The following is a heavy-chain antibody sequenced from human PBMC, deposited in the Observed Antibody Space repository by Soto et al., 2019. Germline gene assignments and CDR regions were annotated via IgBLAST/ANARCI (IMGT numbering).Heavy chain of an antibody. D-gene: IGHD1-1*01. Sequence: PGGSLRLSCVASGFTFHTYAVHWVRQPPGKGLQWVALISYEGANTYYADSVKGRFTVSRDNSKNTLYLQMNSLRPEDTGVYYCARVTPGNNLYYFSGLDVWGQGTSVTVSS. J-gene: IGHJ6*02. CDR2: ISYEGANT. V-gene: IGHV3-30-3*01. CDR1: GFTFHTYA. CDR3: ARVTPGNNLYYFSGLDV.